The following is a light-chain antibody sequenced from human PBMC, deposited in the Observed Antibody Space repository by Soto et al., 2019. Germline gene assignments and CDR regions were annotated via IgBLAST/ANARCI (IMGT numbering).Light chain of an antibody. CDR1: QSVSSSY. CDR3: QQYGISPGGT. CDR2: RAS. Sequence: EIVLTQSPGTLSLSPGERATLSCRASQSVSSSYLAWYQQKPGQAPRLLIYRASSRATGIPDRFSGSGSGTDFTLTISRLEPEDFSVYYCQQYGISPGGTFGQGTKLEIK. J-gene: IGKJ2*01. V-gene: IGKV3-20*01.